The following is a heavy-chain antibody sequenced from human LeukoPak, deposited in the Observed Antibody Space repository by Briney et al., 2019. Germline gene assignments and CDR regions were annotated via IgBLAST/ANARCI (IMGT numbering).Heavy chain of an antibody. V-gene: IGHV3-15*01. CDR2: IKTKTDSGTT. CDR3: TTDSSGWHFDY. Sequence: GGSLRLSCAASGFTFGYAWMSWVRQAPGKGLEWGGRIKTKTDSGTTDYAAPVKGRFTISRDDSKNTVYLQMNSLKTEDTAVYYCTTDSSGWHFDYWGRGTLVTVSS. J-gene: IGHJ4*02. D-gene: IGHD6-19*01. CDR1: GFTFGYAW.